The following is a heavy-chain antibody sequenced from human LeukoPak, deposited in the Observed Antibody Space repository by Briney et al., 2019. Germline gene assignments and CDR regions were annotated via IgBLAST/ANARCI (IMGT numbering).Heavy chain of an antibody. D-gene: IGHD1-1*01. CDR3: ARGGTTGTTPTDY. CDR2: IWYGGSNK. V-gene: IGHV3-33*01. CDR1: GFTFSSYG. J-gene: IGHJ4*02. Sequence: GRSLRLSCAASGFTFSSYGMHWVRQAPGKGLEWVAVIWYGGSNKYYADSVKGRFTISRDNSKNTLYLQMNSLRAEDTAVYYCARGGTTGTTPTDYWGQGTLVTVSS.